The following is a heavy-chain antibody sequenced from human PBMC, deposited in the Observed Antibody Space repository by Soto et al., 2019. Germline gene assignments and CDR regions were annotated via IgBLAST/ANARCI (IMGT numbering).Heavy chain of an antibody. CDR3: AREYCSGGSCYGVIHI. Sequence: GGSLRLSCAASGFTFSSYTVNWVRQAPGKGLEWVSYIGTSSSTIYYADSVKGRFTISRDNAKNSVHLQMNSLRAEDTALYYCAREYCSGGSCYGVIHIWGQGTMVTVSS. D-gene: IGHD2-15*01. CDR2: IGTSSSTI. V-gene: IGHV3-48*01. J-gene: IGHJ3*02. CDR1: GFTFSSYT.